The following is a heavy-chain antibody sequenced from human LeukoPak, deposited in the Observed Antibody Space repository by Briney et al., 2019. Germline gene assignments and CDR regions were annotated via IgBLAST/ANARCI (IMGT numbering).Heavy chain of an antibody. V-gene: IGHV1-8*01. CDR3: ARGWGQWGLAWGFDI. CDR1: GYTFTSYD. J-gene: IGHJ3*02. CDR2: MNPNSGNI. Sequence: ASVKVSCKASGYTFTSYDINWVRQATGQGLEWMGWMNPNSGNIGYAQKFQGRVTMTRNTSISTTYMELSSLRSEDTAVYYCARGWGQWGLAWGFDIWGQGTMVTVSS. D-gene: IGHD1-26*01.